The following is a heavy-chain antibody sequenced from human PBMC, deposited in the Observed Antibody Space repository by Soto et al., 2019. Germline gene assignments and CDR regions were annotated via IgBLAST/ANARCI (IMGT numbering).Heavy chain of an antibody. CDR3: AREIAVAGVVRRGWFDP. Sequence: QVQLVQSGAEVKKPGASVKVSCKASGYTFTSYGISWVRQAPGQGIEWIGWISAYNGNTNYAQKLQGRVTMTTDTSTSTAYMELRSLRSDDTAVYYCAREIAVAGVVRRGWFDPWGQGTLVTVSS. J-gene: IGHJ5*02. CDR2: ISAYNGNT. V-gene: IGHV1-18*04. CDR1: GYTFTSYG. D-gene: IGHD6-19*01.